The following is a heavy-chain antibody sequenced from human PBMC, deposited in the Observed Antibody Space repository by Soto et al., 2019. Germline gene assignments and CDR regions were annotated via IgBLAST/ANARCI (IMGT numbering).Heavy chain of an antibody. CDR2: ISAYNGNT. V-gene: IGHV1-18*01. CDR1: GYTFTSYG. J-gene: IGHJ4*02. D-gene: IGHD1-26*01. CDR3: ARDAAVGLFDY. Sequence: QVQLVQSGAEVKKPGASVKVSCKASGYTFTSYGISWVRQAPGQGLEWMGWISAYNGNTTYAQKLQSRVTMTTDTSTSTAYMERRSLRSADTAVYYWARDAAVGLFDYWGQGTLVTVSS.